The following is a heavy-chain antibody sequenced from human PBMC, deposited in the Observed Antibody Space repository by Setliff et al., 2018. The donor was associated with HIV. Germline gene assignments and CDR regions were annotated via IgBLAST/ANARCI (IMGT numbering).Heavy chain of an antibody. D-gene: IGHD3-22*01. Sequence: ASVKVSCKASGYTFTSYAMHWVRQAPGQRLEWMGWINAGNGNTKYSQKFQGRVTITRDTSASTAYMVLRSLRSDDTAVYYCARDRCDSVKCYLYNWFDPWGQGTLVTVSS. J-gene: IGHJ5*02. V-gene: IGHV1-3*01. CDR2: INAGNGNT. CDR3: ARDRCDSVKCYLYNWFDP. CDR1: GYTFTSYA.